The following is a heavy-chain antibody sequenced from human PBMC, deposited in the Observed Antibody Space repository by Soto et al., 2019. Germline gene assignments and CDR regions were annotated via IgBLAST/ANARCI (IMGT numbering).Heavy chain of an antibody. J-gene: IGHJ2*01. CDR2: IYYSGST. CDR3: ARHARVNWYFDL. Sequence: SETLSLTCTVSGGSISSSSYYWGWIRQPPGEGLEWIGSIYYSGSTYYNPSLKSRVTISVDTSKNQFSLKLSSVTAADTAVYYCARHARVNWYFDLWGRGTLVTVSS. CDR1: GGSISSSSYY. V-gene: IGHV4-39*01. D-gene: IGHD4-17*01.